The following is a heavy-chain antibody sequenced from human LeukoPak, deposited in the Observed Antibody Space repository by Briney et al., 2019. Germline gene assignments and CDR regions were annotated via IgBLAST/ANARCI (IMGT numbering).Heavy chain of an antibody. V-gene: IGHV3-21*01. J-gene: IGHJ3*02. D-gene: IGHD3-10*01. CDR1: GFAFSSYS. CDR3: ARDMVRGVIITVNAFDI. CDR2: ISSSSSYI. Sequence: GGSLRLSCAASGFAFSSYSMNWVRQAPGKGLEWVSSISSSSSYIYYADSVKGRFTISRDNAKNSLYLQMNSLRAEDTAVYYCARDMVRGVIITVNAFDIWGQGTMVTVSS.